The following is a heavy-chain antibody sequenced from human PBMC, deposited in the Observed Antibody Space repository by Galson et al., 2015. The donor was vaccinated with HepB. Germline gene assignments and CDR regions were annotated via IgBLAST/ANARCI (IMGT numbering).Heavy chain of an antibody. Sequence: SVKVSCKASGYTFTSYYMHWVRQAPGQGLEWMGIINPSGGSTSYAQKFQGRVTMTRDTSTSTVYMELSSLRSEDTAVYYCARDVPYYGSGGRPIRHFDPWGQGTLVTVSS. V-gene: IGHV1-46*03. CDR3: ARDVPYYGSGGRPIRHFDP. D-gene: IGHD3-10*01. J-gene: IGHJ5*02. CDR2: INPSGGST. CDR1: GYTFTSYY.